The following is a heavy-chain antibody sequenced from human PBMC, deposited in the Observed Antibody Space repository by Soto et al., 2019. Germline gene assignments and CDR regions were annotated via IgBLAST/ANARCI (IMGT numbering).Heavy chain of an antibody. CDR3: ARDTPPYDYGDGPYYYYGMDV. D-gene: IGHD4-17*01. CDR2: ISYDGSNK. Sequence: GESLKISCAASGFTLSSYAMHWVRQAPGKGLEWVAVISYDGSNKYYAESVKGRFTISRDNSKNTLYLQMDSLRAEDTAVYYCARDTPPYDYGDGPYYYYGMDVWGQGTTVTVSS. V-gene: IGHV3-30-3*01. J-gene: IGHJ6*02. CDR1: GFTLSSYA.